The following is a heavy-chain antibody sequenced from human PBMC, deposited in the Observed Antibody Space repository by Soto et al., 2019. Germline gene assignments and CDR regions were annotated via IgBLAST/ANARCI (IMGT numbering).Heavy chain of an antibody. CDR1: GCTFTRYT. CDR2: IGPSSGNT. V-gene: IGHV1-18*01. CDR3: ARYSGNFFDY. Sequence: ASVKVSCKASGCTFTRYTVSWVRQAPGQGLEWVGWIGPSSGNTDSARNLQGRVTMTTDTSTSTAYMELRSLRSDDTAVYYCARYSGNFFDYWGQGTLVTVSS. D-gene: IGHD2-21*01. J-gene: IGHJ4*02.